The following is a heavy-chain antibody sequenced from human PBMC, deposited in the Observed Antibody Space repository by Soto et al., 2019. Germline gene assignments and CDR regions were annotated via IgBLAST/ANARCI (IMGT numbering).Heavy chain of an antibody. V-gene: IGHV5-51*01. CDR3: VRRPDGGYYFDY. D-gene: IGHD3-22*01. Sequence: PGESLKISCKGSGYSFTHYWIGWVGQMPGKGLEWMGLIYPYDSETRYSPSFQGQVTMSVDKSISTAYLQWSSLKASDTAMYYCVRRPDGGYYFDYWGQGTLVTVSS. CDR1: GYSFTHYW. J-gene: IGHJ4*02. CDR2: IYPYDSET.